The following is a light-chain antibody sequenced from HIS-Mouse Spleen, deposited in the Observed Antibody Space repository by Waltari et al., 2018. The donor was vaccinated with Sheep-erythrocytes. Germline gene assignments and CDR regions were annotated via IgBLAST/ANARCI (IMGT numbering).Light chain of an antibody. Sequence: DIVMTQSPDSLAVSLGERATINCKSSQSVLYSTNNKNYLAWYQQNPGQPPKLLIYWASTREAGVPDRFSGSGSGTDFTLTISSLEPEDFAVYYCQQRSNWYTFGQGTKLEIK. CDR3: QQRSNWYT. CDR2: WAS. CDR1: QSVLYSTNNKNY. V-gene: IGKV4-1*01. J-gene: IGKJ2*01.